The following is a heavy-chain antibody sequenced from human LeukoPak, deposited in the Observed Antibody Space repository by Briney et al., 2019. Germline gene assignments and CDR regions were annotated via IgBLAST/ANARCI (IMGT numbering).Heavy chain of an antibody. J-gene: IGHJ4*02. Sequence: SETLSLTCTVSGGSISSYYWSWIRQPAGKGLEWIGRIYTSGSTNYNPSLKSRVTMSVDTSKNQFSLKLSSVTAADTAVYYCARHPQYYGSGPTSRFDYWGQGTLVTVSS. D-gene: IGHD3-10*01. CDR1: GGSISSYY. V-gene: IGHV4-4*07. CDR3: ARHPQYYGSGPTSRFDY. CDR2: IYTSGST.